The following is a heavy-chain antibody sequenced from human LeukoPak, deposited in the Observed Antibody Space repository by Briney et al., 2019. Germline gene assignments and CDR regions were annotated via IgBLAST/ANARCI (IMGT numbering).Heavy chain of an antibody. CDR2: IYYSGST. D-gene: IGHD3-22*01. Sequence: SETLSLTCTVSGGSISSYYWSWIRQPPGKGLEWIGYIYYSGSTNYNPSLKSRVTISVDTSKNQFSLKLSSVTAADTAVYYCARQYYYDSSTDYWGQGTLVTVSS. V-gene: IGHV4-59*01. CDR1: GGSISSYY. J-gene: IGHJ4*02. CDR3: ARQYYYDSSTDY.